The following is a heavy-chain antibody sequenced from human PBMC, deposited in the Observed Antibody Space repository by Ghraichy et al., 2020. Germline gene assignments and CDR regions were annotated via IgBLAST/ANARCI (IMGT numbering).Heavy chain of an antibody. D-gene: IGHD1-1*01. V-gene: IGHV3-7*01. CDR3: ARIERVWTLDY. CDR1: GFRFSSHW. J-gene: IGHJ4*02. Sequence: GGSLRLSCAASGFRFSSHWMSWVRRAPGKGLEWVGNIKQDGSEQYYMDSVKGRFTISRDNARNSVYLQMNNLRVEDTAVYYCARIERVWTLDYWGQGTLVTVSS. CDR2: IKQDGSEQ.